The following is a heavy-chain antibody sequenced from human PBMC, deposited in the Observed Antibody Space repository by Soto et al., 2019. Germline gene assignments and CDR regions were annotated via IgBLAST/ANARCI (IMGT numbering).Heavy chain of an antibody. D-gene: IGHD3-10*01. Sequence: SVKVSCKASGGTFSSYTISWVRQAPGQGLEWMGRIIPILGIANYAPKFQGRVTITADKSTSTAYMELNSLRAEDTAMYYCARGTGHYPSLVYFDYWGPGTLVTVSS. CDR3: ARGTGHYPSLVYFDY. V-gene: IGHV1-69*02. J-gene: IGHJ4*02. CDR2: IIPILGIA. CDR1: GGTFSSYT.